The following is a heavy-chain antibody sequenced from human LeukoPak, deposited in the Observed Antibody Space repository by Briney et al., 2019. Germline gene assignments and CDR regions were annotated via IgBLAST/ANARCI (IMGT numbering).Heavy chain of an antibody. J-gene: IGHJ4*02. V-gene: IGHV4-34*01. CDR1: GGSFSGYY. D-gene: IGHD3-10*01. CDR3: ARGSRGSGSYYSGYFDY. Sequence: PSETLSLTCAVYGGSFSGYYWSWIRQPPGKGLEWIGEINHSGSTNYNPSLKSRVTISVDTSKNQFSLKLSSVTAADTAVYYCARGSRGSGSYYSGYFDYLGQGTLVTVSS. CDR2: INHSGST.